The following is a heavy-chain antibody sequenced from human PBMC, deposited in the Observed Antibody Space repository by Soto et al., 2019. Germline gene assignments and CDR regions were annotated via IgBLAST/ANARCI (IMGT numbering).Heavy chain of an antibody. J-gene: IGHJ4*02. CDR2: ISGSGGST. D-gene: IGHD3-16*02. CDR1: GFTFSSYA. CDR3: TTYDYIWGDHRYRWAC. V-gene: IGHV3-23*01. Sequence: GGSLRLSCAASGFTFSSYAMSWVRQAPGKGLEWVSAISGSGGSTYYADSVKGRFTISRDNSKNTLYLQMNSLRAEDTAVYYCTTYDYIWGDHRYRWACWGQGSLVTVSS.